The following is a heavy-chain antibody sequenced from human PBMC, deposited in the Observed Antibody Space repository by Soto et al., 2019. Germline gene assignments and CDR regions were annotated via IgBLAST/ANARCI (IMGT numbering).Heavy chain of an antibody. CDR1: GYTFTTFG. V-gene: IGHV1-18*01. CDR2: ISTYNGNT. J-gene: IGHJ5*02. Sequence: RASVKVSCKASGYTFTTFGISWVRQAPGQGLEWMGWISTYNGNTNYAQKVQGRLTMTTDTSTSTAYMELRSLTSDDTAVYYCARGFCSSSSCDNWFDPWGEGTLVTVSS. D-gene: IGHD2-2*01. CDR3: ARGFCSSSSCDNWFDP.